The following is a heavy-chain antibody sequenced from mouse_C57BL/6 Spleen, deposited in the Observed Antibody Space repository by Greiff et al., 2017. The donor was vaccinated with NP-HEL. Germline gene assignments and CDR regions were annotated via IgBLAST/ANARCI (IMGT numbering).Heavy chain of an antibody. CDR3: ARDGASPLAY. J-gene: IGHJ3*01. CDR2: ISDGGSYT. Sequence: EVQLQQSGGGLVKPGGSLKLSCAASGFTFSSYAMSWVRQTPEKRLEWVATISDGGSYTYYPDNVKGRFTISRDNAKNNLYLQMSHLKSEDTAMYYCARDGASPLAYWGQGTLVTVSA. CDR1: GFTFSSYA. V-gene: IGHV5-4*01.